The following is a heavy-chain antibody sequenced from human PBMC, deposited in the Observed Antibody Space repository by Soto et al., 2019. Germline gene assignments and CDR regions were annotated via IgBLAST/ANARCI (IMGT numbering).Heavy chain of an antibody. D-gene: IGHD5-12*01. CDR1: GFTFSSYG. V-gene: IGHV3-30*18. Sequence: QVQLVESGGGVVQPGRSLRLSCAASGFTFSSYGMHWVRQAPGKGLEWVAVISYDGSNKYYADSVKGRFTISRDNSKNTLYLQMNSLRAEDTAVYYCAKGGEMATIRYWGQGTLVTVSS. J-gene: IGHJ4*02. CDR3: AKGGEMATIRY. CDR2: ISYDGSNK.